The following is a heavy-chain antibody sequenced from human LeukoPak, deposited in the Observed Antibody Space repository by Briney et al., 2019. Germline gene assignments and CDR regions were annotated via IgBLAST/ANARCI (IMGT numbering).Heavy chain of an antibody. J-gene: IGHJ4*02. Sequence: PGGSLSLSCAASGFTFSSYPMSWVRQAPGKGLEWVSGIVGSGDSTYYADSVKGRFTISRDNSKNTLYLQMNSLRAEDTAVYYCAKVGTSGSSGWYEDYWGQGNLVSVFS. CDR2: IVGSGDST. D-gene: IGHD6-19*01. V-gene: IGHV3-23*01. CDR1: GFTFSSYP. CDR3: AKVGTSGSSGWYEDY.